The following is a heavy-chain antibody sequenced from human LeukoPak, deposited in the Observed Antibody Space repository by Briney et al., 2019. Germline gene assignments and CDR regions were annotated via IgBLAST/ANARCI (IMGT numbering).Heavy chain of an antibody. D-gene: IGHD3-16*01. CDR2: IHSSGTT. CDR3: TKDLRADDSPLGFDP. V-gene: IGHV4-31*03. CDR1: GALVLSGGHY. Sequence: TLSLTCTVSGALVLSGGHYWSWIRKHPGQGLEWIGYIHSSGTTKYKPSLKSRAFISLDASKNQFSLRLTSVTAADTAVYYCTKDLRADDSPLGFDPWGQGTLVTVSS. J-gene: IGHJ5*02.